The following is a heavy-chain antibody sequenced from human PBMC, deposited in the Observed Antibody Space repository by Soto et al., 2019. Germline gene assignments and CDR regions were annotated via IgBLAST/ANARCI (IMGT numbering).Heavy chain of an antibody. CDR2: ISAYNGNT. V-gene: IGHV1-18*01. Sequence: AAVKVSCKASGYTFTSYGISWVRQAPGQGLEWMGWISAYNGNTNYAQKLQGRVTMTTDTSTSTAYMELRSLRSDDTAVYYCARALGIAVAGDADYWGQGTLVTVSS. CDR3: ARALGIAVAGDADY. CDR1: GYTFTSYG. J-gene: IGHJ4*02. D-gene: IGHD6-19*01.